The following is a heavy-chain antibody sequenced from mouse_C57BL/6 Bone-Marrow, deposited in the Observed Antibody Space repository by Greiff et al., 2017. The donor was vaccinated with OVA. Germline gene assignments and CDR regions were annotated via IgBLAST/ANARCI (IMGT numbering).Heavy chain of an antibody. V-gene: IGHV5-12*01. CDR2: ISNGGGST. J-gene: IGHJ4*01. D-gene: IGHD2-3*01. Sequence: EVQGVESGGGLVQPGGSLKLSCAASGFTFSDYYMYWVRQTPEKRLEWVAYISNGGGSTYYPGTVKGRFTISSDNAKNTLYLQMSRLKSEDTAMYYCARRGDGYYFFMDYWGQGTSVTVSS. CDR3: ARRGDGYYFFMDY. CDR1: GFTFSDYY.